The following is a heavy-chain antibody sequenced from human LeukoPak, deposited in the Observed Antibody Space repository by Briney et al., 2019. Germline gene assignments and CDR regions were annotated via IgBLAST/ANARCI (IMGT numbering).Heavy chain of an antibody. CDR2: ISYDGSNK. J-gene: IGHJ6*02. V-gene: IGHV3-30-3*01. D-gene: IGHD6-19*01. CDR3: ARDPYSSGRALGMDV. Sequence: GRSLRLSCAASGFTFSSYAMHWVRQAPGKGLEWVAVISYDGSNKYYADSVKGRFTISRDNSKNTLYLQMNSLRSEDTAVYYCARDPYSSGRALGMDVWGQGTTVTVSS. CDR1: GFTFSSYA.